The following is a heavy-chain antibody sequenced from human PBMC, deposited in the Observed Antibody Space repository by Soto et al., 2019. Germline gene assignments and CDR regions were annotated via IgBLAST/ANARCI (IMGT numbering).Heavy chain of an antibody. D-gene: IGHD2-2*01. CDR3: ASVNIVVVPAMRQQLEHFDY. Sequence: SETLSLTCTVSGGSISSGGYYWSWIRQHPGKGLEWIGYIYYSGSTYYNPSLKSRVTISVDTSKNQFSLKLSSVTAADTAVYYCASVNIVVVPAMRQQLEHFDYWGQGTLVTVSS. CDR2: IYYSGST. CDR1: GGSISSGGYY. J-gene: IGHJ4*02. V-gene: IGHV4-31*03.